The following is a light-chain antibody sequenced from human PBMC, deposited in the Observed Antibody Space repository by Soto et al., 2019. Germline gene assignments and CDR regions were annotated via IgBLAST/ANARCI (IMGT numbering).Light chain of an antibody. V-gene: IGKV3-20*01. CDR3: QQYGSSPT. J-gene: IGKJ1*01. Sequence: FVVTQSPATLSVSPGERATLSCRASQSVSSNLAWYQQKPGQAPSLLIYGASTRATGIPDRFSGSGSGTDFTLTISRLEPEDFAVYYCQQYGSSPTFGQGTKVDIK. CDR1: QSVSSN. CDR2: GAS.